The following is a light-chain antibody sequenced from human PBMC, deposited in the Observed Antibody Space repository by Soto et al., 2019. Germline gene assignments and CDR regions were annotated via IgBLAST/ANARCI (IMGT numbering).Light chain of an antibody. CDR1: SSDVGGYNS. CDR3: SSFTSSITYV. V-gene: IGLV2-14*01. Sequence: QSALTQPASVSGSPGQSITISCTGTSSDVGGYNSVSWYRQDPGKAPKLIIYDVTYRPSGVSNRFSGSKSGNTASLTISGLLSEDEADYHCSSFTSSITYVFGTGTQLTVL. J-gene: IGLJ1*01. CDR2: DVT.